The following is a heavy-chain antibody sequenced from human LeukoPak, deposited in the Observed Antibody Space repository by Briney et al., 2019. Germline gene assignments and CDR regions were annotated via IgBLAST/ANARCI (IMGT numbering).Heavy chain of an antibody. J-gene: IGHJ4*02. V-gene: IGHV3-23*01. D-gene: IGHD3-10*01. Sequence: GGSLRLSCAASGFTFSSYGMSWVRQAPGKGLEWVSAISGSGGSTYYADSVKGRFTISRDNSKNTLYLQMNSLRAEDTAVYYCAKGLVRGVIITALDYWGQGTLVTVSS. CDR2: ISGSGGST. CDR1: GFTFSSYG. CDR3: AKGLVRGVIITALDY.